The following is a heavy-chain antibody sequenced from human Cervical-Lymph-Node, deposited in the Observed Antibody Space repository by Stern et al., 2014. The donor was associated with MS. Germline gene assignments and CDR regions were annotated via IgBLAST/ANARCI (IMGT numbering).Heavy chain of an antibody. J-gene: IGHJ6*02. CDR2: INPSGGST. D-gene: IGHD6-19*01. Sequence: VHLVEPGAEVKKPGASVKVSCKASGYTFTTYYMHWVRQARGQGLEWMGIINPSGGSTSYAQKFQGRVTMTRDTSTSTVYMQLSSLRSEDTAVYYCAREVAGHRLGMMDVWGQGTSVTVSS. CDR3: AREVAGHRLGMMDV. CDR1: GYTFTTYY. V-gene: IGHV1-46*01.